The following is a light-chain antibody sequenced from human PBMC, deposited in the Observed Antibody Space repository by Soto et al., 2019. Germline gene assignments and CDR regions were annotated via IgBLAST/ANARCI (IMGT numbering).Light chain of an antibody. CDR3: QQYGSSPKT. CDR1: QSVSSSY. CDR2: GAS. Sequence: EIVLTQSPGTLSLSPGERATLSCRASQSVSSSYLAWYQQKPGQAPRLLIYGASSRATGIPDMFSGSGSGTDFTLTIGRLEPEDFAVYYCQQYGSSPKTFGQGTKVELK. V-gene: IGKV3-20*01. J-gene: IGKJ1*01.